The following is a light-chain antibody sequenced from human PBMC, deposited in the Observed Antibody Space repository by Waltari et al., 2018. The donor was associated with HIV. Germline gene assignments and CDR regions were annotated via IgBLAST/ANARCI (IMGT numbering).Light chain of an antibody. CDR3: QQRTSWPPWT. V-gene: IGKV3-11*01. Sequence: IVLTQSPATLSLSPGARATLSCRASQSVSDYLAWYQQKPGQAPRLLIYDASNRATGIPVRFSGSGSGTDFTLTISSLEPEDFAVYYCQQRTSWPPWTFGQGTKVEIK. CDR2: DAS. J-gene: IGKJ1*01. CDR1: QSVSDY.